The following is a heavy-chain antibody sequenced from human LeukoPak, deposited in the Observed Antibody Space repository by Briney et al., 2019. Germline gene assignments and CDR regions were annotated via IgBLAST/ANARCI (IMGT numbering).Heavy chain of an antibody. J-gene: IGHJ3*02. V-gene: IGHV1-46*01. Sequence: ASVKVSCKASGYTFTSYYMHWVRQAPGQGLEWMGIINPSGGSTSYAQKFQGRVTMTRDMSTSTVYMELSSLRSEDTAVYYCARESAVVVITTDDAFDIWGQGTMATVSS. D-gene: IGHD3-22*01. CDR2: INPSGGST. CDR1: GYTFTSYY. CDR3: ARESAVVVITTDDAFDI.